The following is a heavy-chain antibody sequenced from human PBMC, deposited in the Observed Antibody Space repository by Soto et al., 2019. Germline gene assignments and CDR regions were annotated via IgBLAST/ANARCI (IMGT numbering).Heavy chain of an antibody. V-gene: IGHV1-8*01. CDR3: ARVRGDYGYYYYYMDV. D-gene: IGHD4-17*01. CDR2: RNPNSGNT. J-gene: IGHJ6*03. Sequence: ASVKVSCKASGNTFPSYDINWVRQATGQGLEWMGWRNPNSGNTGYAQKFQGRVTMTRNTSISTAYMELSSLRSEDTAVYYCARVRGDYGYYYYYMDVWGKGTTVTVSS. CDR1: GNTFPSYD.